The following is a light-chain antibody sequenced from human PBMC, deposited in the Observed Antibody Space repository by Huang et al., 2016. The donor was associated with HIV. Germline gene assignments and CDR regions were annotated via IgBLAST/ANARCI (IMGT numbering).Light chain of an antibody. CDR3: QHYGTSSWT. CDR2: GTS. CDR1: QSVSSTF. V-gene: IGKV3-20*01. J-gene: IGKJ1*01. Sequence: IVLTQSPVTLSLSPGERATLSCRASQSVSSTFLGWYQQKSGQAPRLLIQGTSTRAPGIPDRFRGSGSGTGFTLTISRLESEDFAVYYCQHYGTSSWTFGQGTKIEIK.